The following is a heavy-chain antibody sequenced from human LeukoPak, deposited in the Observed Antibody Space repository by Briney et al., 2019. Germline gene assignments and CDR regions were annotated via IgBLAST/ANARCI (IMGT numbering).Heavy chain of an antibody. D-gene: IGHD6-6*01. J-gene: IGHJ5*02. Sequence: GGSLRLSCAASGFTFSSYIINCVRQAPGKGLEWFSSISSSSSDIYYADSVNGRFTISRDTAKNSMYLQMHSLRAEATAVYYCARGSKQLVALGPRPDWFDHWGQGTLVTVSS. CDR2: ISSSSSDI. CDR1: GFTFSSYI. V-gene: IGHV3-21*01. CDR3: ARGSKQLVALGPRPDWFDH.